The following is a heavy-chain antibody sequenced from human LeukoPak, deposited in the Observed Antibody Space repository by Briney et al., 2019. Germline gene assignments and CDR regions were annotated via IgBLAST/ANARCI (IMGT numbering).Heavy chain of an antibody. CDR1: GYTFTSYY. CDR2: INPSGGTT. D-gene: IGHD6-13*01. V-gene: IGHV1-46*01. J-gene: IGHJ4*02. Sequence: APVKVSCKASGYTFTSYYIHCVRQAPGQGLEWMGIINPSGGTTSYAQNFQGRVTMTRDTSTSTVYMELGSLRSEDTAMYYCARDRGEQQLVRFYFDYWGQGTLVTVSS. CDR3: ARDRGEQQLVRFYFDY.